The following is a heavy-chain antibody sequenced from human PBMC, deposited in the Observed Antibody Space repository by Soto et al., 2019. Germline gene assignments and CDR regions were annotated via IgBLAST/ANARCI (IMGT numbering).Heavy chain of an antibody. CDR2: MNPGSGDT. D-gene: IGHD3-10*01. CDR1: GYSFTNND. CDR3: ARMETFGSVNWFDP. Sequence: ASVKVSCKASGYSFTNNDVSWVRQATGQGLEWMGWMNPGSGDTGYAQKFQGRVTMTRDISIATAYMELSSLRSDDTAIYYCARMETFGSVNWFDPWVQGTVVTVSS. V-gene: IGHV1-8*01. J-gene: IGHJ5*02.